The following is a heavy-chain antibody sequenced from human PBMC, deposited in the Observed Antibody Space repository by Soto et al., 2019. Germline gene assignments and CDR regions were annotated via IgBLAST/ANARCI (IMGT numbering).Heavy chain of an antibody. Sequence: QVQLVESGGGLVQPGRSLRLSCAASGFTFSSYAMHWVRQAPGKGLEWVAVISYDGSNKYYADSVKGRFTISRDNSKNTLYLQMNRLRAEDTAVYYCARYKAPYSSGWHNRHFDYWGQGTMVTVSS. D-gene: IGHD6-19*01. CDR1: GFTFSSYA. J-gene: IGHJ4*02. CDR2: ISYDGSNK. V-gene: IGHV3-30-3*01. CDR3: ARYKAPYSSGWHNRHFDY.